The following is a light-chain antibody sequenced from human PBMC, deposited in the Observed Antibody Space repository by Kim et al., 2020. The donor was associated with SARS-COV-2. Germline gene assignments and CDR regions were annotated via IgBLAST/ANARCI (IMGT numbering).Light chain of an antibody. CDR3: AAWDDSLNAWV. CDR2: RNN. Sequence: GQRVTISCSGSSSNIGSNIVNWYQQFPGTAPKLLINRNNQRPSGVPDRFSGSKSGTSASLAISGIQSEDEADYYCAAWDDSLNAWVFGGGTKLTVL. V-gene: IGLV1-44*01. J-gene: IGLJ3*02. CDR1: SSNIGSNI.